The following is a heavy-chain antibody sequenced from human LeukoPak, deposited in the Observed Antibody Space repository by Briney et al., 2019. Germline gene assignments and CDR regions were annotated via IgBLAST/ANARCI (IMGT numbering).Heavy chain of an antibody. Sequence: GGSLRLSCAASGFTFNRYWMSWVRQAPGKELQWVANIKQDGSAKYYVDSVKGRFTISRDNAKNSLYLQMNSLRAEDTAVYYCAKDSKRWKTYYYDSGSHYFDYWGQGTLVTVSS. CDR2: IKQDGSAK. J-gene: IGHJ4*02. CDR3: AKDSKRWKTYYYDSGSHYFDY. V-gene: IGHV3-7*01. D-gene: IGHD3-10*01. CDR1: GFTFNRYW.